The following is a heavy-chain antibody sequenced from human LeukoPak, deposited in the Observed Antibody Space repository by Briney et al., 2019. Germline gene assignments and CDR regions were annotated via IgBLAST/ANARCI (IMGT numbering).Heavy chain of an antibody. Sequence: SETLSPTCTVSGGSISSYYWSWIRQPPGKGLEWIGYIYYTGGTHYNPSLKSRLTISVDTSENHFSLKLSSVTAADTAIYFCARAPGAFDIWGQGTMVTVSS. CDR2: IYYTGGT. CDR3: ARAPGAFDI. J-gene: IGHJ3*02. V-gene: IGHV4-59*12. CDR1: GGSISSYY.